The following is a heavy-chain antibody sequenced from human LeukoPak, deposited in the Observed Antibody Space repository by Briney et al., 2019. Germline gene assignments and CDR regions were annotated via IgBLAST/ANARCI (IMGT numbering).Heavy chain of an antibody. CDR3: TTGLYVWGSYRPLDY. D-gene: IGHD3-16*02. CDR1: GFTFSNAW. V-gene: IGHV3-15*01. Sequence: PGGSLRLSCAASGFTFSNAWMSWVRQAPGKGLEWVGRIQSKTDGGTRDYAAPVKGRFTTSRDDSKSTLYLQMNSLKTEDTAVYYCTTGLYVWGSYRPLDYWGQGTLVTVSS. J-gene: IGHJ4*02. CDR2: IQSKTDGGTR.